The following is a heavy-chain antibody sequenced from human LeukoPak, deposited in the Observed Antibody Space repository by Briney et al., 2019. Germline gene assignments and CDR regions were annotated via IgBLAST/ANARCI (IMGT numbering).Heavy chain of an antibody. D-gene: IGHD5-12*01. CDR3: ARPKDSGYEVGILDY. J-gene: IGHJ4*02. Sequence: GGSLRLSCAASGFTFSSYWMHWVRQAPGKGLVWVSRINSDGSSTSYADSVKGRFTISRDNAKNTLYLQMNSLRAEDTAVYYCARPKDSGYEVGILDYWGQGTLVTVSS. V-gene: IGHV3-74*01. CDR2: INSDGSST. CDR1: GFTFSSYW.